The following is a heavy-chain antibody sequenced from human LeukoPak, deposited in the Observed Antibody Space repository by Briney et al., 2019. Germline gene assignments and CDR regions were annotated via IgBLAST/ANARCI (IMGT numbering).Heavy chain of an antibody. J-gene: IGHJ4*02. V-gene: IGHV1-2*02. CDR2: INPNSGGT. CDR3: ATDPRGYSSH. Sequence: ASVKVSCKASGYTFTGYYMHWVRQAPGQGLEWMGWINPNSGGTNYAQKFQGRVTMTEDTSTDTAYMELSSLRSEDTAVYYCATDPRGYSSHWGQGTLVTVSS. CDR1: GYTFTGYY. D-gene: IGHD6-19*01.